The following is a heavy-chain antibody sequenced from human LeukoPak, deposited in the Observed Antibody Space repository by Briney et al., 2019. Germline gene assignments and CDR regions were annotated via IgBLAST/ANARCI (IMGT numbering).Heavy chain of an antibody. V-gene: IGHV1-3*03. D-gene: IGHD3-3*01. J-gene: IGHJ4*02. CDR3: ARYDFWSGYYY. CDR1: GYSFTIFG. CDR2: INAGNGNT. Sequence: ASVKVSCKASGYSFTIFGISWVRQAPGQRFEWMGWINAGNGNTKYSQEFQGRVTITRDTSASTAYMELSSLRSEDMAVYYCARYDFWSGYYYWGQGTLVTVSS.